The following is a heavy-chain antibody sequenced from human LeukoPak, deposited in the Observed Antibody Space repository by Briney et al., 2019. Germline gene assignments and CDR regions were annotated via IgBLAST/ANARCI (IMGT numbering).Heavy chain of an antibody. J-gene: IGHJ3*02. Sequence: GESLKISCKGSGYSFTSYWIAWVRQMPGKGLGWMAIIFPGDSDTRYSPSFQGQVTISADKSISTAYLQWSSLKASDTAMYYCARQPVAGTGDAFDIWGQGTMVTVSS. CDR2: IFPGDSDT. D-gene: IGHD6-19*01. V-gene: IGHV5-51*01. CDR3: ARQPVAGTGDAFDI. CDR1: GYSFTSYW.